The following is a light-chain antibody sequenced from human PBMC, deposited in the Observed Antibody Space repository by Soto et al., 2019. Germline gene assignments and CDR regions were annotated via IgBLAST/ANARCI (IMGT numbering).Light chain of an antibody. Sequence: EIVLTQSPGTLSLSPGERATLSCRASQTVSSSYLAWYQQKPGQAPRLLIYAVSSRATGIPDRFSGSGSGTDFTLTISSLQPEDFAVYYCQHDYNLLTFGGGTKV. J-gene: IGKJ4*01. CDR3: QHDYNLLT. CDR2: AVS. V-gene: IGKV3-20*01. CDR1: QTVSSSY.